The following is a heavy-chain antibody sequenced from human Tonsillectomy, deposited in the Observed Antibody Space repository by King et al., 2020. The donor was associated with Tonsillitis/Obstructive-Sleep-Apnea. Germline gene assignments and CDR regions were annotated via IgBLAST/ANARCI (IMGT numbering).Heavy chain of an antibody. CDR3: AKDLLNSGETYDIFDY. Sequence: VQLVESGGGLVQPGGSLRLSCAASGFTFSSYAMSWVRQAPGKGLDLVSAISGSGGSTYYADSVKGRFTISRDNSKNTLCLQMNSLRAEDTAVYYCAKDLLNSGETYDIFDYWGQGTLVTVSS. J-gene: IGHJ4*02. CDR2: ISGSGGST. CDR1: GFTFSSYA. V-gene: IGHV3-23*04. D-gene: IGHD3-9*01.